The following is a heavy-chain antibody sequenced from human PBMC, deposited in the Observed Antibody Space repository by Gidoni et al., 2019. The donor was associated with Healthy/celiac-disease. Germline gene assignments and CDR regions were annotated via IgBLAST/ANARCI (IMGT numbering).Heavy chain of an antibody. CDR3: ARLGYYYGSGTPRGWFDP. CDR1: GGSISSSSYY. Sequence: QLQLQESGPGLVKPSEPLSLTCTVSGGSISSSSYYWGWIRQPPGKGLEWIGSIYYSGSTYYNPSLKSRVTISVDTSKNQFSLKLSSVTAADTAVYYCARLGYYYGSGTPRGWFDPWGQGTLVTVSS. J-gene: IGHJ5*02. CDR2: IYYSGST. V-gene: IGHV4-39*01. D-gene: IGHD3-10*01.